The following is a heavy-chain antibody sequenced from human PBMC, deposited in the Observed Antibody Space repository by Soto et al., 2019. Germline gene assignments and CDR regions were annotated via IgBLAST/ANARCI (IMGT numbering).Heavy chain of an antibody. Sequence: GASVKVSCKASGYTFTGYYMHWVRQAPGQGLEWMGWINPNSGGTNYAQKFQGWVTMTRDTSISTAYMELSRLRSDDTAVYYCARVPLFEGVPMDVWGQGTTVTVSS. CDR3: ARVPLFEGVPMDV. J-gene: IGHJ6*02. CDR2: INPNSGGT. D-gene: IGHD2-21*01. CDR1: GYTFTGYY. V-gene: IGHV1-2*04.